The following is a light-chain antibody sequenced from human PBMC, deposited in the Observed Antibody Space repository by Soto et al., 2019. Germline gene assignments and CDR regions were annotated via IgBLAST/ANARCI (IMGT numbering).Light chain of an antibody. J-gene: IGKJ1*01. CDR2: DAS. Sequence: DLQMTQSPSTLSGSVGDRVTITWRASQTISSWLAWYQQKPGKAPKLLIYDASSLESGVPSRFIGSGSGTDFTLTISSLQPDDLATYYCQQYNSYSPWKFGQGTKVDIK. V-gene: IGKV1-5*01. CDR3: QQYNSYSPWK. CDR1: QTISSW.